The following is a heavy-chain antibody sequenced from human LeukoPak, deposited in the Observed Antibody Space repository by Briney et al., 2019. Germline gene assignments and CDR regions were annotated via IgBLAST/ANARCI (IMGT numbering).Heavy chain of an antibody. J-gene: IGHJ4*02. CDR3: ARDVGYYDSSGSIIDY. Sequence: ASVKVSCKASGYTFTSYGISWVRQAPGQGLEWMGWISAYNGNTNYAQKLQGRVTMTTDTSTSTAYMELRSLRSDDTAVYYCARDVGYYDSSGSIIDYWGQGTLVTVSS. V-gene: IGHV1-18*01. D-gene: IGHD3-22*01. CDR1: GYTFTSYG. CDR2: ISAYNGNT.